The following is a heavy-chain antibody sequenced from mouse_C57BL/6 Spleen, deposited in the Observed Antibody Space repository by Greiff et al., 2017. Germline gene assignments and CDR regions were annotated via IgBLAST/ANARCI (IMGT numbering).Heavy chain of an antibody. CDR2: LNPGAGDS. V-gene: IGHV1-80*01. CDR3: ARYIWGY. J-gene: IGHJ2*01. Sequence: QVKLQQSGAELVKPGASVKISCKASGYAFSSYWMNWVKQRPGKGLEWIGQLNPGAGDSNYHGTGKGKATLTADKSSSTAYMQLIILTSEDSAVYFFARYIWGYWGQGTTLTVSS. CDR1: GYAFSSYW. D-gene: IGHD1-3*01.